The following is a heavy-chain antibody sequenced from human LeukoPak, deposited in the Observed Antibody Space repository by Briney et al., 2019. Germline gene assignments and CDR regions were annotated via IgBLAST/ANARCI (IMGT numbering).Heavy chain of an antibody. Sequence: SETLSLTCTVSGGSISSSSYYWGWIRQPPGKGLEWIGSIYYSGSTYYNPSLKRRVPISVDTSTTQFSLKVRSVTAADTAMYYCVRDDCDDTSCYSDYWGQGNLVTVSS. CDR1: GGSISSSSYY. V-gene: IGHV4-39*07. CDR2: IYYSGST. D-gene: IGHD3-22*01. J-gene: IGHJ4*02. CDR3: VRDDCDDTSCYSDY.